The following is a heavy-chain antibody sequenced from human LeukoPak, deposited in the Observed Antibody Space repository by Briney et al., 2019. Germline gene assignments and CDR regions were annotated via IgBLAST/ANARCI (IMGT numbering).Heavy chain of an antibody. CDR3: ARLAARPPDSFDY. V-gene: IGHV1-46*01. J-gene: IGHJ4*02. Sequence: ASVKVSCKASGYTFTSYYLHWVRQAPGQGLEWMGVINPSGGSTTYAPQFQGTVTMTRDTSTSTVYMELSSLRTEDTAVYYCARLAARPPDSFDYWGQGALVTVSS. CDR1: GYTFTSYY. D-gene: IGHD6-6*01. CDR2: INPSGGST.